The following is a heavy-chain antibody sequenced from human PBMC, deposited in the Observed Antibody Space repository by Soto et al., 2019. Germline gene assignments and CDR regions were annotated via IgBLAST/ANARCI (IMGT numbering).Heavy chain of an antibody. V-gene: IGHV1-69*01. D-gene: IGHD1-26*01. CDR3: ARWLSGSDGKGAFDI. Sequence: QVQLVQSGAEVKKPGSSVKVSCKASGGTFSSYAISWVRQAPGQGLEWMGGIIPIFGTANYAQKFQGRVTITAAECTSTAYMELSSLRSEDTAVYYCARWLSGSDGKGAFDIWGQGTMVTVSS. CDR1: GGTFSSYA. J-gene: IGHJ3*02. CDR2: IIPIFGTA.